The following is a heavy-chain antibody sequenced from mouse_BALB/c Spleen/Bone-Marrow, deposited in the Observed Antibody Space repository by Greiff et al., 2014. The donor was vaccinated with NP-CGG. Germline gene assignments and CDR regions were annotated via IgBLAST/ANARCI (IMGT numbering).Heavy chain of an antibody. D-gene: IGHD2-2*01. Sequence: QVQLKQSGAELARPGASVTLSCKASGYKFTDYEMHWVKQTPVHGLEWIGSIDPETGGTAYNQNFKGKATLTADRSSTTAYMELRSLTSEDSAVYYCTREGIYFGYDVPMDYWGQGTSVTVSS. V-gene: IGHV1-15*01. CDR3: TREGIYFGYDVPMDY. CDR1: GYKFTDYE. CDR2: IDPETGGT. J-gene: IGHJ4*01.